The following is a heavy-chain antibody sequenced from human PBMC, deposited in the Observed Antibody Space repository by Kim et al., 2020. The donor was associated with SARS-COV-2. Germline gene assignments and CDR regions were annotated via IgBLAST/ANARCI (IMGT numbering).Heavy chain of an antibody. D-gene: IGHD2-15*01. CDR3: LKGFDGYPYYYGWDV. CDR2: ISANGDST. J-gene: IGHJ6*02. Sequence: GGSLRLSCSASGFTFSVHTMHWVRQAQGKGLEYVSGISANGDSTDYADSVKGRFIISRDNAKDTMYLQMSSLRPEDTAVYYCLKGFDGYPYYYGWDVWG. CDR1: GFTFSVHT. V-gene: IGHV3-64D*09.